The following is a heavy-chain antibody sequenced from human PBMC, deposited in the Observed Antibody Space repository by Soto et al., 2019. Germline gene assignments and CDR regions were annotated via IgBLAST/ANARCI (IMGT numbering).Heavy chain of an antibody. V-gene: IGHV3-23*01. CDR1: GFTFNYYD. CDR2: ISSTGLTT. J-gene: IGHJ6*02. CDR3: AGPVPAATHYDYYNMDV. D-gene: IGHD2-2*01. Sequence: EVQLLETGGGLAQPGGSLRLSCVASGFTFNYYDMSWVRQAPGKGLEWVSTISSTGLTTYYADSVKGLFTISRDNFKSALWLQMNSLRAVDTAVYYCAGPVPAATHYDYYNMDVWGQGTTVTVSS.